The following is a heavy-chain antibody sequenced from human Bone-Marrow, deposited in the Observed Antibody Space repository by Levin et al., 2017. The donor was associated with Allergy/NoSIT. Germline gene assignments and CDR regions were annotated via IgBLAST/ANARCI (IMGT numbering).Heavy chain of an antibody. J-gene: IGHJ3*02. V-gene: IGHV4-30-2*01. CDR1: GGSITGGGHS. CDR3: ARSDSGDDSFDI. CDR2: IYDSGST. Sequence: SETLSLTCAVSGGSITGGGHSWTWIRRPPGKGLEWMGNIYDSGSTYYSPSLKSRLIISIDASKNQFSLDLSSVTAADTAVYYCARSDSGDDSFDIWGQGTSVTVSS. D-gene: IGHD4-17*01.